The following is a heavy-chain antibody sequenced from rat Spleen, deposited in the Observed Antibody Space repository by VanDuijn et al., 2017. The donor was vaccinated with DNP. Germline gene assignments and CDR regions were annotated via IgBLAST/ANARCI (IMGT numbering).Heavy chain of an antibody. CDR1: GFSLIDYS. CDR2: ISTGGST. V-gene: IGHV2-6*01. Sequence: QVQLKESVPGMVQPSQTLSLTCTVSGFSLIDYSVYWVRQPPGKVLEWIAAISTGGSTYYNSALKSRLSISRDTSKSQVFLKMNSLQTEDTAIYYCTRDFNYGSYFDYWGQGVMVTVSS. J-gene: IGHJ2*01. D-gene: IGHD1-3*01. CDR3: TRDFNYGSYFDY.